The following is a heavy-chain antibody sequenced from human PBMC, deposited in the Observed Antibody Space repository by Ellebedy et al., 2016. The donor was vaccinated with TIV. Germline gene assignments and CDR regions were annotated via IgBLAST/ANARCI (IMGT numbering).Heavy chain of an antibody. CDR2: MHPKSGAA. V-gene: IGHV1-8*01. Sequence: ASVKVSCXASRYIFTDYDINWVRQAPGQGLEWVGWMHPKSGAAGYGQKFEGRVTMTRNTSIKTAYLELDSLRSEDTAIYYCARCPPGNSTKDYWGQGTLVTVSS. D-gene: IGHD2-2*01. CDR3: ARCPPGNSTKDY. J-gene: IGHJ4*02. CDR1: RYIFTDYD.